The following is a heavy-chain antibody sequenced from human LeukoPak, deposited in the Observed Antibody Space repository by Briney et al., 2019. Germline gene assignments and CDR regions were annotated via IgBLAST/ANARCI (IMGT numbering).Heavy chain of an antibody. CDR2: IYYSGST. Sequence: SETLSLTCTVSGGAISSSYWSWIRQPPGKGLEWIGYIYYSGSTNYNPSLKSRVTISVDTSKNQFSLKLSSVTAADTAVYYCARGQLGATYYFDYWGQGTLVTVSS. J-gene: IGHJ4*02. D-gene: IGHD1-26*01. V-gene: IGHV4-59*08. CDR1: GGAISSSY. CDR3: ARGQLGATYYFDY.